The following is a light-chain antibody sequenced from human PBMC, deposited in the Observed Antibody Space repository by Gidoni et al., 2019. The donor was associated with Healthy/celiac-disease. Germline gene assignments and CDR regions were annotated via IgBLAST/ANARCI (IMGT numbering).Light chain of an antibody. Sequence: SYELTQPLSVSVALGQTARITCGGNNIGSKHVHWYQRKPGQAPVLVIYRDCNRPSGIPERFSGSNSGNTATLTISRAQAGDEADYYCQVWDSSTVVFGGGTKLTVL. V-gene: IGLV3-9*01. CDR1: NIGSKH. CDR3: QVWDSSTVV. J-gene: IGLJ2*01. CDR2: RDC.